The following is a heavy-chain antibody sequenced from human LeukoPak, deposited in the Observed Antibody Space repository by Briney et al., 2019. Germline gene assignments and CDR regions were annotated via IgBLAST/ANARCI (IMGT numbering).Heavy chain of an antibody. V-gene: IGHV4-59*08. D-gene: IGHD2-15*01. CDR3: ARHGGGLLWIPYCSGGSCLDTIEI. CDR2: IYYSGST. J-gene: IGHJ3*02. Sequence: PSETLSLTCTVSGGSISSYYWSWIRQPPGKGLEWIGYIYYSGSTNYNPSLKSRVTISVDTSKNQFSLKLSSVTAADTAVYYCARHGGGLLWIPYCSGGSCLDTIEIWGQGTMVTVSS. CDR1: GGSISSYY.